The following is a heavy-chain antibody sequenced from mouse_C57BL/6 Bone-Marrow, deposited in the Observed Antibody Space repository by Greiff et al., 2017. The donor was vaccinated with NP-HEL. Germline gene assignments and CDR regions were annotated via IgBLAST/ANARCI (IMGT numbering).Heavy chain of an antibody. CDR3: TNLDYYAMDY. CDR1: GYTFTSSW. CDR2: IYPGNSDT. V-gene: IGHV1-5*01. J-gene: IGHJ4*01. Sequence: EVQLQESGTVLARPGASVTMSCKTSGYTFTSSWMHWVKQRPGQGLEWIGAIYPGNSDTCYTQTFKGKAQLTAVTAASTAYMELSSLTNEDAAVYYCTNLDYYAMDYWGQGTSVTVSS.